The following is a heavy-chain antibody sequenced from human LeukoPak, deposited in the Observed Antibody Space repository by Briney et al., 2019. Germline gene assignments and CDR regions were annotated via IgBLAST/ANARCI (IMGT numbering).Heavy chain of an antibody. J-gene: IGHJ4*02. CDR3: ARHPHYSGSYYGNFDY. Sequence: GESLKISCKGSGYSFTSYWIGWVRQMPGKGLEWMGIIYPGDSDTRYSPSFQGQVTISADKSISTAYLQWSSLKASDTAMYYCARHPHYSGSYYGNFDYWGQGTLVTVSS. D-gene: IGHD1-26*01. V-gene: IGHV5-51*01. CDR1: GYSFTSYW. CDR2: IYPGDSDT.